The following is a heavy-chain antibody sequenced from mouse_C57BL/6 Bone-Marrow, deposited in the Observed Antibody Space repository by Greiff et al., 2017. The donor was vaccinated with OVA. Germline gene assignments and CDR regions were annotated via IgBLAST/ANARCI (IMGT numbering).Heavy chain of an antibody. V-gene: IGHV1-72*01. D-gene: IGHD1-1*01. CDR1: GYTFTSYW. CDR3: ARTPSYYYGSSHRYYAMDY. CDR2: IDPNSGGT. Sequence: VKLQQSGAELVKPGASVKLSCKASGYTFTSYWMHWVKQRPGRGLEWIGRIDPNSGGTKYNEKFKSKATLTVDKPSSTAYMQLSSLTSEDSAVYYCARTPSYYYGSSHRYYAMDYWGQGTSVTVSS. J-gene: IGHJ4*01.